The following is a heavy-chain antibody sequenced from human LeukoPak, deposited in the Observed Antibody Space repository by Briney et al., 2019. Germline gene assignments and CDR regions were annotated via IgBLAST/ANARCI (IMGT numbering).Heavy chain of an antibody. CDR3: ARYGSGTSYITNYFDY. Sequence: GGSLTLSCAASGFTFSSYSMNWVRQAPGKGLEWVSYISSDSRTIYYADSVKGRLTISRDNAKNSLYLQMKSLRDEDTAVYYCARYGSGTSYITNYFDYWGQGTLVTVSS. CDR1: GFTFSSYS. J-gene: IGHJ4*02. V-gene: IGHV3-48*02. D-gene: IGHD3-10*01. CDR2: ISSDSRTI.